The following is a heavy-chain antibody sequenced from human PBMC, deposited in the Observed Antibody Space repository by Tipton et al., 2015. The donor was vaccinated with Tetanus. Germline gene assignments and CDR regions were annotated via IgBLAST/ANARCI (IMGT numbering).Heavy chain of an antibody. J-gene: IGHJ6*02. D-gene: IGHD3-10*01. Sequence: QVQLVQSGAEVKKPGSSVKVSCKASGGTFSSYAISWVRQAPGQGLEWMGGIIPIFGTANYAQKFQGRVTITADESTSTAYMELSSLRSEDTAVYYCARALYGSGSYAMTLLKWGYGMDVWGQGTTVPVSS. V-gene: IGHV1-69*01. CDR2: IIPIFGTA. CDR3: ARALYGSGSYAMTLLKWGYGMDV. CDR1: GGTFSSYA.